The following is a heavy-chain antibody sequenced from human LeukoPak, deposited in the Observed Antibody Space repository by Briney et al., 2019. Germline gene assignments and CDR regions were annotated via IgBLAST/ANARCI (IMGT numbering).Heavy chain of an antibody. CDR2: ICGSGGST. V-gene: IGHV3-23*01. Sequence: GGSLRLSCAASGFTFSSYAMSWVRRAPGKGLEWVSAICGSGGSTYYGDSVKGRFTISRDNSKNTLYLQMNSLRAEDTAVYYCAKPWYYYDSSGYWFDPWGQGTLVTASS. D-gene: IGHD3-22*01. J-gene: IGHJ5*02. CDR3: AKPWYYYDSSGYWFDP. CDR1: GFTFSSYA.